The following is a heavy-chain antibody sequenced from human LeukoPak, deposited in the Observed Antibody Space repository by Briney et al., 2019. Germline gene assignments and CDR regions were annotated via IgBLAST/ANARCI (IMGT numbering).Heavy chain of an antibody. CDR1: GGSFSGYY. Sequence: PSETLSLTCAVYGGSFSGYYWSWIRQPPGKGLEWIGEINHSGSTNSNPSLKSRVTISVDTSKNQFSLKLSSVTAADTAVYYCARQTGSGLFTLPGGQGTLVTVSS. V-gene: IGHV4-34*01. CDR2: INHSGST. J-gene: IGHJ4*02. D-gene: IGHD3/OR15-3a*01. CDR3: ARQTGSGLFTLP.